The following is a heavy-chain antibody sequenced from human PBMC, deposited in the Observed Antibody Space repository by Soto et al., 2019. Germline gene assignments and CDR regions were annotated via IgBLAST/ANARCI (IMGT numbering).Heavy chain of an antibody. V-gene: IGHV3-33*01. D-gene: IGHD2-21*01. CDR3: ARGGVTGIVVIFGSPLDI. CDR2: IGYDGNNK. CDR1: GFSFTTYG. J-gene: IGHJ3*02. Sequence: QVQLVESGGGWVQPGRSLRLSCEATGFSFTTYGMHWVRQAPGKGLEWVAVIGYDGNNKYYADSVEGRFTISRDNSKNTVYLQMKSLRGDDTAVYYCARGGVTGIVVIFGSPLDIWGQGTVVTV.